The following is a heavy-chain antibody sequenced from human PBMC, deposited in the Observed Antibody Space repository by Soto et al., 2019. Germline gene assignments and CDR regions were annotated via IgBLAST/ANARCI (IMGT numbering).Heavy chain of an antibody. Sequence: QVQLVESEGGVVQPGRSLRLSCAASGFTFSSYGMHWVRQAPGKGLEWVAVIWYDGSNKYYADSVKGRFTISRDNSKNTLYLQMNSLRAEDTAVYYCARGVVTPDDAFDIWGQGTMVTVSS. D-gene: IGHD2-21*02. CDR2: IWYDGSNK. J-gene: IGHJ3*02. CDR1: GFTFSSYG. CDR3: ARGVVTPDDAFDI. V-gene: IGHV3-33*01.